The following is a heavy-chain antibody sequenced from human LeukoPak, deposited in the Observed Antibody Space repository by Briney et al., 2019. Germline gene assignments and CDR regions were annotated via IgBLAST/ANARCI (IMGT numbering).Heavy chain of an antibody. V-gene: IGHV4-59*01. CDR2: IHYSGST. CDR3: ARGQGTFDI. CDR1: GGSILSYS. J-gene: IGHJ3*02. D-gene: IGHD1-14*01. Sequence: SETLSLTRTVSGGSILSYSWSWIRQPPGKGLEWIGYIHYSGSTNYNPSLKSRVTISIDTSKNQFSLNLSSVTAADTAVYYCARGQGTFDIWGQGTMVTVS.